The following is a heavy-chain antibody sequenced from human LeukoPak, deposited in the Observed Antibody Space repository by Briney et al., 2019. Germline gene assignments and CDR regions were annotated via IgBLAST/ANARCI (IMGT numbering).Heavy chain of an antibody. CDR1: GYPFISYF. CDR3: ARAGGYSSSWFDY. CDR2: INPSSGDT. J-gene: IGHJ4*02. D-gene: IGHD6-13*01. Sequence: GASVKVSCKASGYPFISYFIHWVRQAPGRGLEWMGIINPSSGDTNYAQQFQGRVTVTTDTSTSTIYMELSSLRSDDTGVYYCARAGGYSSSWFDYWGQGTLVTVSS. V-gene: IGHV1-46*01.